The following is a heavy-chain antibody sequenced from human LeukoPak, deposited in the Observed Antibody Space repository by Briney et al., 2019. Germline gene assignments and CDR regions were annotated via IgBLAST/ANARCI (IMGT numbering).Heavy chain of an antibody. J-gene: IGHJ4*02. CDR2: ISGSGGNI. CDR3: AKEGGNLLTGFYS. CDR1: GFTFSSYA. Sequence: GGSLRLSCAASGFTFSSYAMSWVRQAPGKGLEWVSAISGSGGNIYHADSVKGRFIISRDNSKNTLYLQMNSLRAEDTAVYYCAKEGGNLLTGFYSWGQGTLVTVSS. V-gene: IGHV3-23*01. D-gene: IGHD3-9*01.